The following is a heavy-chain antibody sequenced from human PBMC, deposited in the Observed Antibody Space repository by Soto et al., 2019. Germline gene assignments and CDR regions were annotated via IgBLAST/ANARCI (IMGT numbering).Heavy chain of an antibody. CDR3: ARAYSGSWYRIRY. CDR2: IYYSGST. CDR1: GGSISSGGYY. Sequence: SETLSLTCTVSGGSISSGGYYCSWIRQHPGKGLEWIGYIYYSGSTYYNPSLKSRVTISVDTSKNQFSLKLSSVTAADTAVYYCARAYSGSWYRIRYWGQGTLVTVYS. V-gene: IGHV4-31*03. D-gene: IGHD6-13*01. J-gene: IGHJ4*02.